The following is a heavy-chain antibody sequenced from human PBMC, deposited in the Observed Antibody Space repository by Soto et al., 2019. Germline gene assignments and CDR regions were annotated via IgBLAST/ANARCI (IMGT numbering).Heavy chain of an antibody. CDR1: GFTFSSYS. V-gene: IGHV3-48*02. CDR3: ARVPNYDYVWGSPLDI. CDR2: ISSSSSTI. Sequence: GESLKISCAASGFTFSSYSMNWVRQAPGKGLEWVSYISSSSSTIYYADSVKGRFTISRDNAKNSLYLQMNSLRDEDTAVYYCARVPNYDYVWGSPLDIWGQGTMVTVSS. J-gene: IGHJ3*02. D-gene: IGHD3-16*01.